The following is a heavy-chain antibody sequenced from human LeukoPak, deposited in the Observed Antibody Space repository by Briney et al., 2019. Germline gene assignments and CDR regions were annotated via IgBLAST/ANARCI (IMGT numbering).Heavy chain of an antibody. CDR2: IYTSGST. CDR3: ARGNHYYDSSAYLAWESFQH. Sequence: SETLSLTCTVSGGSISSGSYYWSWIRQPAGKGLEWIGRIYTSGSTNYNPSLKSRVTISVDTSKNQFSLKLSSVTAADTAVYYCARGNHYYDSSAYLAWESFQHWGQGTLVTVSS. J-gene: IGHJ1*01. V-gene: IGHV4-61*02. CDR1: GGSISSGSYY. D-gene: IGHD3-22*01.